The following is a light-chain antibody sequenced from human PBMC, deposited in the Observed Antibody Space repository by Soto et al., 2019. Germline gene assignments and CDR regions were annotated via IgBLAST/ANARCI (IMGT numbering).Light chain of an antibody. Sequence: EIVMTQSPATLSVSPGERATLSCRASQSLNSNLAWYQQKPGQAPRLLIYGASTRATGVPARFSGSGSGTEFTLTISSLQSEDFAVYYCQQYDNWPRTFGQGTEVEIK. V-gene: IGKV3-15*01. CDR3: QQYDNWPRT. J-gene: IGKJ1*01. CDR2: GAS. CDR1: QSLNSN.